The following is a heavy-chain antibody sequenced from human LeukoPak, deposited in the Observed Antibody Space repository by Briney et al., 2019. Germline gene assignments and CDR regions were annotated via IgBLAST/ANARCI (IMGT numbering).Heavy chain of an antibody. CDR3: AREGYTSSWYSGYYYFDY. J-gene: IGHJ4*02. CDR1: GGSISSGSYF. Sequence: SETLSLTCTVSGGSISSGSYFWTWIRQPAGKGLEWIGRINTSGSTNYNPSLKSRVTISVDTSKNQFSLKLSSVTAADTAVFYCAREGYTSSWYSGYYYFDYWGKGTLVTVSS. CDR2: INTSGST. D-gene: IGHD6-13*01. V-gene: IGHV4-61*02.